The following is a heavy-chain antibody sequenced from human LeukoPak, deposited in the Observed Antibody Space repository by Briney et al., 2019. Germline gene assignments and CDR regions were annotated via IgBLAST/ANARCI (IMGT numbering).Heavy chain of an antibody. Sequence: ASVKVSCKAFGYTFTSYDINWVRQATGQGLEWMGWVNPNSGNTGYAQKFQGRVTMTRNTSISTAYMELSSLRSEDTAVYYCARGPRYSGSYFWGQGTLVTVSS. D-gene: IGHD1-26*01. V-gene: IGHV1-8*01. CDR1: GYTFTSYD. CDR2: VNPNSGNT. J-gene: IGHJ4*02. CDR3: ARGPRYSGSYF.